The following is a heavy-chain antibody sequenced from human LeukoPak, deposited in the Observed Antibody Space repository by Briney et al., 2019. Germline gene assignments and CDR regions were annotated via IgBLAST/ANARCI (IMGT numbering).Heavy chain of an antibody. Sequence: GGSVKVSCKASGYSFTNYDINWVRQATGQGLEWMGWINPNTGDTKYAQKFQGRVTMTRDTSISTAYMELSRLTSDDTAMFYCARVEWESRYYYYYYMDVWGKGTTVTVSS. CDR2: INPNTGDT. CDR3: ARVEWESRYYYYYYMDV. J-gene: IGHJ6*03. V-gene: IGHV1-2*02. D-gene: IGHD1-26*01. CDR1: GYSFTNYD.